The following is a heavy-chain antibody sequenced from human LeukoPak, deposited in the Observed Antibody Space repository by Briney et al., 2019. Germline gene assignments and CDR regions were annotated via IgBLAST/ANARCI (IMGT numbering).Heavy chain of an antibody. D-gene: IGHD6-6*01. Sequence: SVKVSCKASGGTFSSYAISWVRQAPGQGLEWMGRIIPILGIANYAQKFQGRVTITADKSTSTAYMELSSLRSEDTAVYYCARDLIYSSSAGDWFDPWGQGTLVTVSS. CDR1: GGTFSSYA. J-gene: IGHJ5*02. V-gene: IGHV1-69*04. CDR3: ARDLIYSSSAGDWFDP. CDR2: IIPILGIA.